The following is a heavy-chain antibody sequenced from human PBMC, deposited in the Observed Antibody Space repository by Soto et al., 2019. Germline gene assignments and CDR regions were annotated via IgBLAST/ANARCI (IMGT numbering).Heavy chain of an antibody. V-gene: IGHV3-23*01. J-gene: IGHJ4*02. CDR3: ARDATVEVAADDY. D-gene: IGHD6-19*01. CDR2: IDYGGDRT. CDR1: GFTFRSYH. Sequence: GGSLRLSCAGSGFTFRSYHMTWVRRPPGKGLEWVSSIDYGGDRTYYADSVRGRFTISRDNSKNTLYLQMNSLRDEDTAVYYCARDATVEVAADDYWGQGTLVTSPQ.